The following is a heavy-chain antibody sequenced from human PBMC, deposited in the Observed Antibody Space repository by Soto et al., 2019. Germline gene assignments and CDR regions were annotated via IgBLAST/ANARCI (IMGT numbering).Heavy chain of an antibody. Sequence: EVQLVQSGGGSVQPGGSLRLSCAASGFTFTNYWMHWVRQVPGKGLVWVSRIDGVGAGTSYSDSVRGRFTISRDNAENMLYLQMNSLRAEDTAVYHCTTGFEYWGQGTLVTVSS. CDR1: GFTFTNYW. J-gene: IGHJ4*02. CDR2: IDGVGAGT. V-gene: IGHV3-74*01. CDR3: TTGFEY.